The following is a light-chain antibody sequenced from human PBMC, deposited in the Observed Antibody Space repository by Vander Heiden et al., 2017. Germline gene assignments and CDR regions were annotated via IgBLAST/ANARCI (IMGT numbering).Light chain of an antibody. Sequence: QSALPQPASVSGSPGQSHTISCTGTSSDTGDYNSVSWYQQRPDKAPKLIIFDASHRPAGGSDRYSASKSGNTASLTISGLQAEDEADYYCSSHTGRTTTLFGGGTKLTVL. CDR3: SSHTGRTTTL. J-gene: IGLJ3*02. CDR1: SSDTGDYNS. V-gene: IGLV2-14*03. CDR2: DAS.